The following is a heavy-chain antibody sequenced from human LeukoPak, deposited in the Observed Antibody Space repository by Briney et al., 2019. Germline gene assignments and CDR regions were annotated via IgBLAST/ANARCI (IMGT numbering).Heavy chain of an antibody. V-gene: IGHV3-74*01. CDR2: INSDGSNT. D-gene: IGHD6-13*01. CDR3: ARGCVTAAGTIY. CDR1: GFTFSSYW. J-gene: IGHJ4*02. Sequence: GGSLRLSCATSGFTFSSYWMHWVRQAPGKGLVWVSRINSDGSNTNYAESVKGRFTISRDNAKNTLYLEMNSLRVEDMAVYYCARGCVTAAGTIYRGQGTLVTVSS.